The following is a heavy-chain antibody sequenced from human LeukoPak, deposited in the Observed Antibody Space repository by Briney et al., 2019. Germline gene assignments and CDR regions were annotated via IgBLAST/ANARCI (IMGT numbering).Heavy chain of an antibody. J-gene: IGHJ6*03. CDR3: ARDLGGGWSALYYYYYMDV. CDR2: IIPILGIA. Sequence: SVKVSRKASGGTFSSYAISWVRQAPGQGLEWMGRIIPILGIANYAQKFQGRVTITADKSTSTACMELSSLRSEDTAVYYCARDLGGGWSALYYYYYMDVWGKGTTVTVSS. V-gene: IGHV1-69*04. D-gene: IGHD2-15*01. CDR1: GGTFSSYA.